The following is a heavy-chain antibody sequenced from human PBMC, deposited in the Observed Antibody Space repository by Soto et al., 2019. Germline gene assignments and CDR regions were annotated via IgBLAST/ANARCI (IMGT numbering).Heavy chain of an antibody. CDR3: ERDHQAY. CDR2: ISYDGSNK. Sequence: PGGSLRLSCAASGFTFSSYAMHWVRQAPGKGLEWVAVISYDGSNKYYADSVKGRFTISRDNSKNTLYLQMNSLRSEDTAVYYCERDHQAYWGQGTLVTVSS. J-gene: IGHJ4*02. CDR1: GFTFSSYA. V-gene: IGHV3-30-3*01.